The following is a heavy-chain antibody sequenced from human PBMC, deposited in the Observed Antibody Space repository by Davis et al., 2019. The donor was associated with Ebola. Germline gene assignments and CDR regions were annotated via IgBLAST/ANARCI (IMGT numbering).Heavy chain of an antibody. D-gene: IGHD4-17*01. CDR3: ARGHDYGAQIYFDY. CDR1: GGSISSYY. J-gene: IGHJ4*02. Sequence: SETLSLTCTVSGGSISSYYWSWIRQPPGKGLEWIGYIYYSGSTNYNPSLKSRVTISVDKSKNQFSLKVLSVTAADTAVYYCARGHDYGAQIYFDYWGQGTPVTVSS. V-gene: IGHV4-59*12. CDR2: IYYSGST.